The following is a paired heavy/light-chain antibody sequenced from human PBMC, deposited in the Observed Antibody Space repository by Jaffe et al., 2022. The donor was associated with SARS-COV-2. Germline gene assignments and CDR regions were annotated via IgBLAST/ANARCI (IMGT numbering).Light chain of an antibody. Sequence: EIVLTQSPGTLSLSPGERATLSCRASQSVSSSYLAWYQQKPGQAPRVVIFGASSRATGIPDRFSGSGSGTDFTLTINSLEPEDFAVYYCQQYGRSPYTFGQGTKVEI. CDR2: GAS. J-gene: IGKJ2*01. CDR1: QSVSSSY. CDR3: QQYGRSPYT. V-gene: IGKV3-20*01.
Heavy chain of an antibody. CDR1: GGSVSISNSFY. D-gene: IGHD1-26*01. V-gene: IGHV4-39*01. CDR2: LYHDGGT. CDR3: ARALVAAPVLGALDT. J-gene: IGHJ3*02. Sequence: QVQLQESGPGLVKPSETLSLTCTVSGGSVSISNSFYWAWIRQPPGKGLDWIASLYHDGGTSSNPSLKSRVTISMDTLKNQLSLRLTSVTVADSAVYFCARALVAAPVLGALDTWGQGTVVSVSS.